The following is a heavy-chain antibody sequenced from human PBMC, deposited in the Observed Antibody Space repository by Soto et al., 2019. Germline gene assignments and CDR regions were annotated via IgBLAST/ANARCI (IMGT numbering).Heavy chain of an antibody. CDR3: AKGRAVYSSSSSDL. CDR2: FGGSGGGK. Sequence: GGSLRLSCAASGFAFSSYAMSWVRQAPGKGLEWVSAFGGSGGGKYYADSVKGRFTISRDNSKNTLYLQMNSLRAEDTAIYYCAKGRAVYSSSSSDLWGQGA. D-gene: IGHD6-13*01. J-gene: IGHJ4*02. V-gene: IGHV3-23*01. CDR1: GFAFSSYA.